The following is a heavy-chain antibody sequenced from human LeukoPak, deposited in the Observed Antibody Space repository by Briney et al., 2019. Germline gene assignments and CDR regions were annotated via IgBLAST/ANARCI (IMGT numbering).Heavy chain of an antibody. D-gene: IGHD3-22*01. CDR3: ARASYSYDISGWVPFDY. CDR2: IYTSGST. CDR1: GNSISSGDYY. V-gene: IGHV4-61*02. Sequence: PSEILSLTCTVSGNSISSGDYYWSWIRQPAGKGLEWIGRIYTSGSTTYNPSLKSRVTISGDTSENQFSLRLSSVTAADTAVYYCARASYSYDISGWVPFDYWGQGTLVTVSS. J-gene: IGHJ4*02.